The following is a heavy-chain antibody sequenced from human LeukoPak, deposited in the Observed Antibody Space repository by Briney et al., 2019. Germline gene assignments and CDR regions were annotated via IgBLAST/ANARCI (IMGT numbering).Heavy chain of an antibody. CDR3: AREFMRVTAFDI. Sequence: ASVTVSCKASGYTFSDNYIHWVRQAPGQGLEGMGWINPHSGGTNYGETFQGRVTLTRDTSISTAYMDLSSLISDDTAVYYCAREFMRVTAFDIWGQGTMVTVSS. CDR1: GYTFSDNY. J-gene: IGHJ3*02. V-gene: IGHV1-2*02. D-gene: IGHD2-21*02. CDR2: INPHSGGT.